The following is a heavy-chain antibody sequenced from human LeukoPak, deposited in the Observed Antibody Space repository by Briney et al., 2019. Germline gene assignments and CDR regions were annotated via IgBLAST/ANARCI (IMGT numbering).Heavy chain of an antibody. V-gene: IGHV3-7*01. Sequence: GGSLRLSCAASGFTFSSYSMNWVRQAPGKGLEWVANIKEDGSEKYYVESVKGRFSISRDNAKNSLYLQMDSLRAEDTAVYYCARARSGYYYDYWGQGTLVTVSS. CDR1: GFTFSSYS. J-gene: IGHJ4*02. CDR2: IKEDGSEK. D-gene: IGHD3-3*01. CDR3: ARARSGYYYDY.